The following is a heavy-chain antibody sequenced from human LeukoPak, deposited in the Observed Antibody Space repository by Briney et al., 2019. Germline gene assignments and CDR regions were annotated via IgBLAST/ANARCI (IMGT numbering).Heavy chain of an antibody. CDR2: IYYSGST. CDR3: ARDVGGRSWYWGWFDP. Sequence: NPSETLSLTCTVSGGSISSYYWSWIRQPPGKGLEWIGYIYYSGSTNYNPSLKSRVTISVDTSKNQLSLKLSSVTAADTAVYYCARDVGGRSWYWGWFDPWGQGTLVTVSS. D-gene: IGHD6-13*01. CDR1: GGSISSYY. J-gene: IGHJ5*02. V-gene: IGHV4-59*01.